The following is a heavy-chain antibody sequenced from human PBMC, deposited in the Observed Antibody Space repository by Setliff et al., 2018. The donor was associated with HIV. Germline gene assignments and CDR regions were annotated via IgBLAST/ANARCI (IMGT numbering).Heavy chain of an antibody. V-gene: IGHV4-30-4*08. CDR3: VRDDYCYNGKCFDY. CDR1: GGSISSDDYY. J-gene: IGHJ4*02. CDR2: ITYSGIA. Sequence: PSETLSLTCTVSGGSISSDDYYWNWIRQPPGKGLEWIGYITYSGIAYYNPSLKSRVTISIDTSNNKISLRLSSVTAADTAMYYCVRDDYCYNGKCFDYWGPVTLVTVSS. D-gene: IGHD1-1*01.